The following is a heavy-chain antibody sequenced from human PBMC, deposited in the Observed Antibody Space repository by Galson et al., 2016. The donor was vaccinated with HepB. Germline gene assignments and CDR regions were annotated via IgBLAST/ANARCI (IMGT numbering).Heavy chain of an antibody. Sequence: SLRLSCAASGVTFSDAWMSWVRQAPGRGLEWVARIKSKSEGGTTDYAAPVKGRFSISRDDSSNTMYLQMNSLNTEDTALYYCTPSAYSVYDSQNYRYYYCRDVWGQGTTVSVSS. CDR1: GVTFSDAW. V-gene: IGHV3-15*01. D-gene: IGHD5/OR15-5a*01. CDR3: TPSAYSVYDSQNYRYYYCRDV. CDR2: IKSKSEGGTT. J-gene: IGHJ6*02.